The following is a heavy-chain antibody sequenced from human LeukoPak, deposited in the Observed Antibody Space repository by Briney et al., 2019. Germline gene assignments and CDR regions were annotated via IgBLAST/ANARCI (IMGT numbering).Heavy chain of an antibody. D-gene: IGHD5-18*01. CDR3: LTAMVSFDY. CDR2: ISWNSGSI. V-gene: IGHV3-9*01. Sequence: GGSLGLSCAASGFTFDDYAMHWVRQAPGKGLEWVSGISWNSGSIGYADSVKGRFTISRDNAKNSLYLQMNSLRAEDTALYYCLTAMVSFDYWGQGTLVTVSS. J-gene: IGHJ4*02. CDR1: GFTFDDYA.